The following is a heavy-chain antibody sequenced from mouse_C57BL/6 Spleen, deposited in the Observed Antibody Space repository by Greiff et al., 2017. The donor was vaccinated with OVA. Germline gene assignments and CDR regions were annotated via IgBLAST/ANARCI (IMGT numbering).Heavy chain of an antibody. CDR3: ASRGAQATLLPFAY. CDR1: GYTFTSYW. V-gene: IGHV1-59*01. CDR2: IDPSDSYT. J-gene: IGHJ3*01. Sequence: QVQLQQPGAELVRPGTSVKLSCKASGYTFTSYWMHWVKQRPGQGLEWIGVIDPSDSYTNYNQKFKGKATLTVDTSSSTAYMQLSSLTSEDSAVYYCASRGAQATLLPFAYWGQGTLVTVSA. D-gene: IGHD3-2*02.